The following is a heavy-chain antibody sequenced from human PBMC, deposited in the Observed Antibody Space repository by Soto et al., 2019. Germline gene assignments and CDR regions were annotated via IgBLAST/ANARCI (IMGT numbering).Heavy chain of an antibody. CDR3: AREPSWSGYFEF. CDR2: IYYNRST. J-gene: IGHJ4*02. Sequence: SETLSLTCTVSDDSITNYFWTWIRQPPGKALEWVGFIYYNRSTQYNPSHKSQVAMSVDTTKNQFSLKLKSENNADTAVYYCAREPSWSGYFEFWGQGALVTVS. D-gene: IGHD3-3*01. V-gene: IGHV4-59*01. CDR1: DDSITNYF.